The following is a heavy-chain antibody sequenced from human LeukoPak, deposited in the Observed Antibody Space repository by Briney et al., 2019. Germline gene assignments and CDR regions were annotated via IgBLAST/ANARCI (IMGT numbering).Heavy chain of an antibody. CDR2: ISGSGGST. CDR3: AKIERGYCSSTSYYAADY. J-gene: IGHJ4*02. CDR1: GFTFSSYA. V-gene: IGHV3-23*01. D-gene: IGHD2-2*01. Sequence: GGSLRLSCAASGFTFSSYAMSWVRQAPGKGLEWVSAISGSGGSTYYADSVKGRFTISRDNSKNTLYLQMNSLRAEDTAVYYCAKIERGYCSSTSYYAADYWGQGTLVTVSS.